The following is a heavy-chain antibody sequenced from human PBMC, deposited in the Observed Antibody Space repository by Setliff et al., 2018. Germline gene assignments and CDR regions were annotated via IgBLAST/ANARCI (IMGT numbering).Heavy chain of an antibody. CDR3: ARGQTLRHFDWPTAFDY. D-gene: IGHD3-9*01. CDR2: ISAYSGET. Sequence: ASVKVSCKASGYTFNNYGIIWVRQAPGQGPGWMGWISAYSGETNYAQIFQGRVTMTTDTPTSTAYMELRSLTSDDTAVYYCARGQTLRHFDWPTAFDYWGLGTQVTVSS. J-gene: IGHJ4*02. CDR1: GYTFNNYG. V-gene: IGHV1-18*01.